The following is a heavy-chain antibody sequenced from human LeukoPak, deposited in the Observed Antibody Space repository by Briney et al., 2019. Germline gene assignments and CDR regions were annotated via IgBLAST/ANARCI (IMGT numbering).Heavy chain of an antibody. J-gene: IGHJ5*02. Sequence: ASVKVSCKASGYTFTGYYMHWVRQAPGQGLEWMGWINPNSGGTNYAQKFQGRVTMTRDTSISTAYMELSRLRSDGTAVYYCARAPLGYCSSTSCYRAWFDPWGQGTLVTVSS. V-gene: IGHV1-2*02. CDR1: GYTFTGYY. CDR2: INPNSGGT. CDR3: ARAPLGYCSSTSCYRAWFDP. D-gene: IGHD2-2*01.